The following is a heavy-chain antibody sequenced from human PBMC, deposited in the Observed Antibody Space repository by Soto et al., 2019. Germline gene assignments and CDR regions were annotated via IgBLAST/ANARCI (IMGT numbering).Heavy chain of an antibody. J-gene: IGHJ4*02. V-gene: IGHV3-11*01. Sequence: VHLVESGGGLVKPGGSLRLSCAVSGFTFSDYYMSWIRQAPGKGLEWVAYISSGGTTIYYGDSVKGLFDISRDNAKNSLYLQMNSMRAEYTALYYCARDYDILTGYSPFDYWRQGTLVTVSS. CDR2: ISSGGTTI. CDR1: GFTFSDYY. CDR3: ARDYDILTGYSPFDY. D-gene: IGHD3-9*01.